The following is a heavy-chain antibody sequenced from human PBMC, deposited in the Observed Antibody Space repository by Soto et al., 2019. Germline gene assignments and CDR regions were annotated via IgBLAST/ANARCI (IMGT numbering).Heavy chain of an antibody. CDR2: IHPSGGNT. Sequence: GGSLRLSCAASGFMFSDYGMSWVRQAPGKGLQWVATIHPSGGNTHYAASVEGRFTISRENSKNTLSLHMDRLRVEDTAVYYCAKDRGGDCPDNSCYFGADYWGQGTPVTVSS. D-gene: IGHD2-2*01. J-gene: IGHJ4*02. CDR3: AKDRGGDCPDNSCYFGADY. V-gene: IGHV3-23*01. CDR1: GFMFSDYG.